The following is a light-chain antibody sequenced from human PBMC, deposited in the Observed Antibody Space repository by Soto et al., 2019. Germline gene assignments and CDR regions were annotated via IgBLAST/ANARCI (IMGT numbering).Light chain of an antibody. CDR2: DAS. J-gene: IGKJ5*01. Sequence: VLTQSPGTLSLSPGGSATLSCRASQNINNNYLAWYQHKPGQAPRLLMYDASLRATGVPDRFSGSGSGADFTLTITRLEPDDSAVYYCQQHGISHITFGQGTLLENK. V-gene: IGKV3-20*01. CDR3: QQHGISHIT. CDR1: QNINNNY.